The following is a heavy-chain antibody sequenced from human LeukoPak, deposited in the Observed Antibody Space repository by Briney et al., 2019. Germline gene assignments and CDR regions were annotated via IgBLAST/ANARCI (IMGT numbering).Heavy chain of an antibody. CDR1: GGSISSYY. J-gene: IGHJ4*02. Sequence: SETLSLTCTVSGGSISSYYWGWIRQPPGKGLEWIGSIYYSGSTYYNPSLKSRVTISVDTSKNQFSLKLSSVTAADTAVYYCATPTGPTGLWFGELSRFDYWGQGTLVTVSS. V-gene: IGHV4-39*07. CDR3: ATPTGPTGLWFGELSRFDY. CDR2: IYYSGST. D-gene: IGHD3-10*01.